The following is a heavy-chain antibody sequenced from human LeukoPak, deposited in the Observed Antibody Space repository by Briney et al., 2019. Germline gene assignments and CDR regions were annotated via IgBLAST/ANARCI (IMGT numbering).Heavy chain of an antibody. J-gene: IGHJ4*02. V-gene: IGHV1-18*01. CDR2: ISAYNGNT. CDR3: ARDRGSAAAGIIDY. Sequence: VASVKVSCKASGYTFTSYGISWVRQAPGQGLEWMGWISAYNGNTNYAQKLQGRVTMTTDTSTCTAYMELRSLRSDDTAVYYCARDRGSAAAGIIDYWGQGTLVTVSS. CDR1: GYTFTSYG. D-gene: IGHD6-13*01.